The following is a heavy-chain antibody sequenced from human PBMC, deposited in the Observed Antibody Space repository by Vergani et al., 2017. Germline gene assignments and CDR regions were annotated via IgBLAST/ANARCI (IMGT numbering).Heavy chain of an antibody. V-gene: IGHV3-23*01. D-gene: IGHD2-2*01. CDR1: GFTFSSYA. Sequence: EVQLLESGGGLVQPGGSLRLSCAASGFTFSSYAMSWVRQAPGKGLEWVSAISGSGGSTYYADSVKGRFTISRDNSKNTLYLQMNSLRAEDTAVYYCARDCMFLGSSTSCYSPPYYYYGMDVWGQGTTVTVSS. CDR3: ARDCMFLGSSTSCYSPPYYYYGMDV. J-gene: IGHJ6*02. CDR2: ISGSGGST.